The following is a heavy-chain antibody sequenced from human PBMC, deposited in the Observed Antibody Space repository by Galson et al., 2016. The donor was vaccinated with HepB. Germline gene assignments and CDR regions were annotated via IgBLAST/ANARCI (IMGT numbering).Heavy chain of an antibody. CDR3: ARHALGSSGWHFLDY. Sequence: QSGAEVTKPGESLRISCETSGYSFTSYWITWVRQVPGKGLEWLGKTDPRDSSTNYSPSLQGHVIISSDKSISTAYLQWRSLEASDTAMYYCARHALGSSGWHFLDYWDRGTLVSVSS. J-gene: IGHJ4*02. CDR1: GYSFTSYW. V-gene: IGHV5-10-1*01. CDR2: TDPRDSST. D-gene: IGHD6-19*01.